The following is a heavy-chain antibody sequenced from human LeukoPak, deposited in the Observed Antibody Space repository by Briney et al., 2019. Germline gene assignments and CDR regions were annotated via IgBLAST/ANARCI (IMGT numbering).Heavy chain of an antibody. CDR3: ASGGYSYGFDY. Sequence: SSETLSLTCTVSGGSISSSSYSWSWIRQPPGKGLEWIGYIYHNGNTYYSPSLKSRVTISVDRSKNQLSLKLSSVTAADTAMYYCASGGYSYGFDYWGQGTLVTVSS. CDR1: GGSISSSSYS. D-gene: IGHD5-18*01. CDR2: IYHNGNT. J-gene: IGHJ4*02. V-gene: IGHV4-30-2*01.